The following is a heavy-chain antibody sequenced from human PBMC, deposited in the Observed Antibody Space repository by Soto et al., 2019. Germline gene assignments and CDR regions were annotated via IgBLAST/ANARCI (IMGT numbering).Heavy chain of an antibody. J-gene: IGHJ5*02. D-gene: IGHD2-21*01. CDR1: GGSISSGGYY. CDR3: ARLRIATNNYKWFDP. V-gene: IGHV4-31*03. CDR2: VYYSGST. Sequence: LSLTCTVSGGSISSGGYYWSWIRQHPGKGLEWIGYVYYSGSTYYNPSLKSRVTISVDTSKNQLSLRLSSVTAADTAVYYCARLRIATNNYKWFDPWGQGTLVTVSS.